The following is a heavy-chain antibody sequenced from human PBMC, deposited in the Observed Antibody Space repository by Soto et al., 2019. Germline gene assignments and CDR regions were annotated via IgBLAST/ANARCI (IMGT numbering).Heavy chain of an antibody. D-gene: IGHD3-22*01. CDR2: LYYGRSA. CDR3: ALRSMAVVPEY. J-gene: IGHJ4*02. Sequence: QVQLQESGPGLVKPSEHLSLTCAVSGDSISSYYCMWIRQPPGKGLESIGYLYYGRSANYNPSRKSRVTLSVDTSTNQCSLTLSSMTAADTAVYYCALRSMAVVPEYWGQGTLVTVSS. V-gene: IGHV4-59*01. CDR1: GDSISSYY.